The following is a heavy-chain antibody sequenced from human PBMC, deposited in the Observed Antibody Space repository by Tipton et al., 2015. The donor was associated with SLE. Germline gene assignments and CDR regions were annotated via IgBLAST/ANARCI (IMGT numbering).Heavy chain of an antibody. D-gene: IGHD3-10*01. CDR2: IGTRVYGGTT. CDR1: GFTFADYA. CDR3: ARGSRGVGFDV. J-gene: IGHJ6*02. V-gene: IGHV3-49*04. Sequence: SLRLSCTTSGFTFADYALSWVRQPPGKGLEWVGFIGTRVYGGTTKYAASVRGRFTISRDDSNSIVYLELNSLKTEDTALYYCARGSRGVGFDVWGHGTTVIVSS.